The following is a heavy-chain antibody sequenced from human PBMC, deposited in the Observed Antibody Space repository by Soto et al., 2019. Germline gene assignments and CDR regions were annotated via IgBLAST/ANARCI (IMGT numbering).Heavy chain of an antibody. V-gene: IGHV4-39*01. CDR2: IYYSGST. D-gene: IGHD5-18*01. J-gene: IGHJ4*02. CDR1: GGSISSSSHY. CDR3: ARYRGYSYGYADY. Sequence: ASETLSLTCTVSGGSISSSSHYWGWIRQPPGKGLEWIGSIYYSGSTYHNPSLKSRVTISVDTSKNQFSLKLSSVTAADTAVYYCARYRGYSYGYADYWGQGTLVTVSS.